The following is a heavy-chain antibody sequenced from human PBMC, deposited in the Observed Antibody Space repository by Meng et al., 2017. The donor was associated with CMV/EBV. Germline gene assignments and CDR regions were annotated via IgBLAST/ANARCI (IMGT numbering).Heavy chain of an antibody. Sequence: GESLKISCAASGFTFSSYEMNWVHQAPGKGLEWVSYISSSGSTIYYADSVKGRFTISRDNAKNSLYLQMNSLRAEDTAVYYCARALIAVAGSWDYYYGMDVWGQGTTVTVSS. CDR1: GFTFSSYE. CDR2: ISSSGSTI. CDR3: ARALIAVAGSWDYYYGMDV. J-gene: IGHJ6*02. V-gene: IGHV3-48*03. D-gene: IGHD6-19*01.